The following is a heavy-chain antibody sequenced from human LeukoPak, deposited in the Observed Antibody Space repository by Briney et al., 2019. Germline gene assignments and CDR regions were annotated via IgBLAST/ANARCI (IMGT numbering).Heavy chain of an antibody. CDR2: ISSSSSYI. Sequence: PGGSLRLSCAASGFTFSTNSMNWVRQPPGKGLQWVSSISSSSSYIYYADSVKGRFTISRDNAKKSLYLQMNSLRAEDTAVYYCARVCIEGEGELDYWGQGTLVTVSS. V-gene: IGHV3-21*01. CDR1: GFTFSTNS. D-gene: IGHD1-26*01. J-gene: IGHJ4*02. CDR3: ARVCIEGEGELDY.